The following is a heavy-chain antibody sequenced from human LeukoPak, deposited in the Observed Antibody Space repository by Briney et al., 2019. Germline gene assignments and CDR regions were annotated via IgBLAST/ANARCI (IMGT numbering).Heavy chain of an antibody. D-gene: IGHD2-2*02. J-gene: IGHJ6*03. CDR3: AILDREHDCSSTSCYNYYYYMDV. Sequence: SETLSLTCTVSGASISSYYWSWIRQPPAKGLEWIGYIYYSGSTNYNPSLKSRVTISVDTSKNQFSLKLSSVTAADTAAYYCAILDREHDCSSTSCYNYYYYMDVWGKGTTVTVSS. V-gene: IGHV4-59*01. CDR1: GASISSYY. CDR2: IYYSGST.